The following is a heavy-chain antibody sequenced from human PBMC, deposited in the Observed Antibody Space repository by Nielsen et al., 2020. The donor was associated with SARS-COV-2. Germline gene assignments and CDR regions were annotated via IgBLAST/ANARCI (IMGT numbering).Heavy chain of an antibody. CDR3: AKGATFYYGSGPYNWFDP. D-gene: IGHD3-10*01. Sequence: GESLKISCAASGFAFSSYAMNWVRQAPGKGLQWVSATSGSGRNTHYTDSVKGRFTISRDNSKNTLYLQMSSLRAEDTAIYYCAKGATFYYGSGPYNWFDPWGRGILVTVSS. CDR1: GFAFSSYA. J-gene: IGHJ5*02. CDR2: TSGSGRNT. V-gene: IGHV3-23*01.